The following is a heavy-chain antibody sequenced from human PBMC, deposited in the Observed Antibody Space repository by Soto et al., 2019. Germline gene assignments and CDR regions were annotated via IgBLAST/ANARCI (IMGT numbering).Heavy chain of an antibody. V-gene: IGHV1-18*01. CDR1: GYAFTSYS. CDR2: ISTYSGKT. D-gene: IGHD2-21*02. Sequence: QVQLVQSGTEVKKSGASVKVSCKASGYAFTSYSVSWVRQAPGQGLEWMGSISTYSGKTNYVQSLQGRATMTTDTSKTTAYLDLRRLRPDDTAIYCCARRYGDPSSSAGFDYWGQGTLVTVSS. CDR3: ARRYGDPSSSAGFDY. J-gene: IGHJ4*02.